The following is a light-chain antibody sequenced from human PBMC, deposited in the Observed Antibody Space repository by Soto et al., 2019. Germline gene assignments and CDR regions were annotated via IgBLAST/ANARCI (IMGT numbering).Light chain of an antibody. V-gene: IGKV1-39*01. CDR1: QSISSY. J-gene: IGKJ2*01. Sequence: DIQMTQSPSSLSASVGDRITITCRTSQSISSYLNWYQQKPGQAPKILIYAASSVQSGGPSRFSCSGSGTDFTLTISMLQPEDFATYYCQQSYGTPPYSFGQGTKLEIK. CDR3: QQSYGTPPYS. CDR2: AAS.